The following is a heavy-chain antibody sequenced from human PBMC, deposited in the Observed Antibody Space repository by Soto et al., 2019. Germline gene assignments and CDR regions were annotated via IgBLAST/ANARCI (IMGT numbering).Heavy chain of an antibody. Sequence: EVQLVESGGGLVQSGGSLRLSCAASGFKLRSYWMHWVRQAPGKGLVWVSRINDYGTTINYAESVEGRFTISRDDAKSEVNLQMNNLRAEDTAVYYCARGGLEPFDYLGQGALVTVSS. CDR1: GFKLRSYW. D-gene: IGHD1-1*01. CDR2: INDYGTTI. J-gene: IGHJ4*02. V-gene: IGHV3-74*01. CDR3: ARGGLEPFDY.